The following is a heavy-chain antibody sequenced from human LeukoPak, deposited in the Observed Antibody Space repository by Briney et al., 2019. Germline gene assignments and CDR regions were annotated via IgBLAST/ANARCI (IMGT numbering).Heavy chain of an antibody. D-gene: IGHD3-3*01. CDR1: GFIFDDHG. Sequence: GGSLRLSCAASGFIFDDHGTHWVRQAPGKGLEWVSGISWSSGIIGYADSVKGRFTISRDNAKNSLDLQMESLRAEDTAVYYCAKDTGSPADAITMEDNAFDIWGQGTMVTVSS. CDR2: ISWSSGII. V-gene: IGHV3-9*01. CDR3: AKDTGSPADAITMEDNAFDI. J-gene: IGHJ3*02.